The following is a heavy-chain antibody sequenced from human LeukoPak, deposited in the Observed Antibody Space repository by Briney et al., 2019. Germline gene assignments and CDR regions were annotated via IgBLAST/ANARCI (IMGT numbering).Heavy chain of an antibody. CDR1: GFIFSEYA. CDR3: AKDRYSNYGNWFDP. V-gene: IGHV3-23*01. Sequence: GGSLRVSCAASGFIFSEYAMNWVRQAPGKGLEWVSAISGGGGTTHYADSVKGRFAVSRDNSKNILYLQMTNLRHEDTALYYCAKDRYSNYGNWFDPWGQGTQVTVIS. D-gene: IGHD4-11*01. CDR2: ISGGGGTT. J-gene: IGHJ5*02.